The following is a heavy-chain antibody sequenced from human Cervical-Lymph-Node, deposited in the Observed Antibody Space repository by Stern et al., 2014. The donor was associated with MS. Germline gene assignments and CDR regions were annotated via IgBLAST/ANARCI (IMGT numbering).Heavy chain of an antibody. CDR2: ISYNGAST. CDR1: GFTFNNYA. CDR3: ARDSSHFHFWSGYLD. D-gene: IGHD3-3*01. V-gene: IGHV3-30*01. Sequence: VQLVESGGGVVQPGGSLRLSCEASGFTFNNYAMHWVRQAPGTGLEWVAAISYNGASTYYAKSVKGRFTISRDKSKNTLSLHMNSLRADDAAVYYCARDSSHFHFWSGYLDWGQGTLVTVSS. J-gene: IGHJ4*02.